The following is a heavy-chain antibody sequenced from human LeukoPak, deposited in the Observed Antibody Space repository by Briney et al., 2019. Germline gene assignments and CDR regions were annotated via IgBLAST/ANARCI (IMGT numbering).Heavy chain of an antibody. CDR1: GYSISSGYY. D-gene: IGHD3/OR15-3a*01. CDR3: ASPRTGYYIDY. Sequence: PSETLSLTCAVSGYSISSGYYWGWIRQPPGKGLEWIGRIYHSGSTYYNPSLKSRVTISVDTSKNQFSLKLSSVTAADTAVYYCASPRTGYYIDYWGQGTLVTVSS. CDR2: IYHSGST. J-gene: IGHJ4*02. V-gene: IGHV4-38-2*01.